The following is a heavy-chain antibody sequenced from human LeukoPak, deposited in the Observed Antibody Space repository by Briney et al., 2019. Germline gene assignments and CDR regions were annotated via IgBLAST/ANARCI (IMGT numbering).Heavy chain of an antibody. CDR2: ISSSSSYT. V-gene: IGHV3-11*03. CDR3: ARRYFEGSAR. CDR1: GFTVSDHY. J-gene: IGHJ4*02. Sequence: GGSLSLSCAASGFTVSDHYMSWIRQAPGKGLEWVSYISSSSSYTNYADSVKGRFTISRDNAKNSLYLQMNSLRAEDTAVYYCARRYFEGSARWGQRTLVTVSS. D-gene: IGHD3-9*01.